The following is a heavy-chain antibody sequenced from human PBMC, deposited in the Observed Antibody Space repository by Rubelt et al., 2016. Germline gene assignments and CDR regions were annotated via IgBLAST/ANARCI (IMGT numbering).Heavy chain of an antibody. CDR3: ARGSPGDY. J-gene: IGHJ4*02. Sequence: GGGLVKPGGSLRLSCAASGFTFSSYSMNWVRQAPGKGLECISYISTSSSTIYYADSVKGRFTISRDNAKNSVSLQMNSLRVEDTAVYYCARGSPGDYWGQGTLVTVSS. V-gene: IGHV3-48*04. CDR1: GFTFSSYS. CDR2: ISTSSSTI.